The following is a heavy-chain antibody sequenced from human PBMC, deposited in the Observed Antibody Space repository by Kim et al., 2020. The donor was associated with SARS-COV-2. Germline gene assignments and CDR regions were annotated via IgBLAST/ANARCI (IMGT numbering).Heavy chain of an antibody. CDR3: AKDIIVGATKAGVEAFDI. D-gene: IGHD1-26*01. V-gene: IGHV3-9*01. Sequence: GGSLRLSCAASGFTFDDYAMHWVRQAPGKGLEWVSGISWNSGSIGYADSVKGRFTISRDNAKNSLYLQMNSLRAEDTALYYCAKDIIVGATKAGVEAFDIWGQGTMVTVSS. CDR2: ISWNSGSI. CDR1: GFTFDDYA. J-gene: IGHJ3*02.